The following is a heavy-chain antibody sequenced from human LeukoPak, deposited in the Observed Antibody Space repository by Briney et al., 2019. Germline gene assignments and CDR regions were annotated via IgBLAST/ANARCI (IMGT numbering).Heavy chain of an antibody. CDR2: IYYSGST. CDR3: ARHYSSGWSYYYYGMDV. J-gene: IGHJ6*02. Sequence: PSETLSLTCTVSGGSISSYYWSWIRQPPGKGLEWIGCIYYSGSTNYNPSLKSRVTISVDTSKNQFSLKLSSVTAADTAVYYCARHYSSGWSYYYYGMDVWGQGTTVTVSS. D-gene: IGHD6-19*01. V-gene: IGHV4-59*08. CDR1: GGSISSYY.